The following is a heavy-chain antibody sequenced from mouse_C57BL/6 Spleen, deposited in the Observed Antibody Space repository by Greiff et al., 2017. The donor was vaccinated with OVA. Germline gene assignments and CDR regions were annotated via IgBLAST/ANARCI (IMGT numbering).Heavy chain of an antibody. CDR3: ARRGGEYDDGYWYFDV. Sequence: VQLVESGPGLVAPSQSLSITCTVSGFSLTSYAISWVRQPPGKGLAWLGVIWTGGGTNYNSALKSRLSISKDNSKSQVFLKMNSLQTDDTARYYCARRGGEYDDGYWYFDVWGTGTTVTVSS. CDR2: IWTGGGT. J-gene: IGHJ1*03. D-gene: IGHD2-14*01. V-gene: IGHV2-9-1*01. CDR1: GFSLTSYA.